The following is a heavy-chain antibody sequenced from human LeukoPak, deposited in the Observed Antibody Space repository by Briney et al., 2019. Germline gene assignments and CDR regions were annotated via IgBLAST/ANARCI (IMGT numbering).Heavy chain of an antibody. D-gene: IGHD3-9*01. CDR3: AKGLTGYSNYGMDV. V-gene: IGHV3-74*01. Sequence: GGSLRLSCAASGFTYSSYWMHWVRQAPGKGLVWVSRINSDGGTTNYADSVKGRFTISRDNSKNTLYLQMKSLRVEHTARYYCAKGLTGYSNYGMDVWGQGTTVTVSS. J-gene: IGHJ6*02. CDR1: GFTYSSYW. CDR2: INSDGGTT.